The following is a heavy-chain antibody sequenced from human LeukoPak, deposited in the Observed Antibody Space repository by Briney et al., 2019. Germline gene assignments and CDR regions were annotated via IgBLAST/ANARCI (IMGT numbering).Heavy chain of an antibody. Sequence: SVKVSCKASGGTFSSYAISWVRQAPGQGLEWLGGIIPIFGTANYAQKFQGSFTITADKSTSTAYLELSSLRSEDTAVYFCARAVNGLTMVRGVRDYYYYMDVWGKGTTVTVSS. V-gene: IGHV1-69*06. D-gene: IGHD3-10*01. CDR2: IIPIFGTA. CDR3: ARAVNGLTMVRGVRDYYYYMDV. J-gene: IGHJ6*03. CDR1: GGTFSSYA.